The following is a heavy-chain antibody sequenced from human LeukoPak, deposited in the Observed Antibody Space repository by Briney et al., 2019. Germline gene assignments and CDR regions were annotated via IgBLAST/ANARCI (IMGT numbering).Heavy chain of an antibody. D-gene: IGHD5-18*01. CDR1: GYTFSSYS. Sequence: GGSLRLSCAASGYTFSSYSMNWVRQAPGKGLEWVSSISSSSSYIYYADSVKGRFTISRDNAKNSLYLQMNSLRAEDTAVYYCARVRGYSYPTGVDYWGQGTLVTVSS. J-gene: IGHJ4*02. V-gene: IGHV3-21*01. CDR2: ISSSSSYI. CDR3: ARVRGYSYPTGVDY.